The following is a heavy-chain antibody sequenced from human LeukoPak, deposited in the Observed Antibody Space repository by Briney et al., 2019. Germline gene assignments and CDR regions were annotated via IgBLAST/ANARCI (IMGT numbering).Heavy chain of an antibody. CDR1: GASISSSSYY. D-gene: IGHD3-3*01. J-gene: IGHJ2*01. CDR3: ARVRSGITIFGVVNWYFDL. CDR2: IFYSGST. Sequence: SETLSLTCTVSGASISSSSYYWGWVRQPPGKGLEWIGSIFYSGSTYYNPSLKSRVTISVDTSKNQFSLKLSSVTAADTAVYYCARVRSGITIFGVVNWYFDLWGRGTLVTVSS. V-gene: IGHV4-39*07.